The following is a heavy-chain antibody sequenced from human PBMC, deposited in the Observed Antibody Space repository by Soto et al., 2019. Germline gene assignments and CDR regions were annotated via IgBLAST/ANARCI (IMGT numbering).Heavy chain of an antibody. J-gene: IGHJ4*02. V-gene: IGHV1-2*02. D-gene: IGHD3-3*01. CDR2: IHAKSGTT. CDR1: GYTFSDYY. CDR3: ARGGVTIFGLVDY. Sequence: QVQVVQSGTEVKKPGASVKVSCRASGYTFSDYYMHWIRQAPGQGPEWMGWIHAKSGTTNYAQNFQGRVTLTRDTSISTAYMELSRLTSDDTAVYFCARGGVTIFGLVDYWGQGTQVTFSS.